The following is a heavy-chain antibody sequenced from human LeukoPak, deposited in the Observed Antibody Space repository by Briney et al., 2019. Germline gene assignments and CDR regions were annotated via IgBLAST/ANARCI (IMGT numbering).Heavy chain of an antibody. CDR3: ARDVYYGSWSPRLDY. D-gene: IGHD3-10*01. V-gene: IGHV3-48*01. CDR1: GFTFSDYN. J-gene: IGHJ4*02. Sequence: GGTLRLSCAASGFTFSDYNMNWVRQVPGKGLESVSYMSRSGDIIYYADSVKGRFTISRDNAKNSLYLQMNSLRAEDTAVYYCARDVYYGSWSPRLDYWGQGTLVTVSS. CDR2: MSRSGDII.